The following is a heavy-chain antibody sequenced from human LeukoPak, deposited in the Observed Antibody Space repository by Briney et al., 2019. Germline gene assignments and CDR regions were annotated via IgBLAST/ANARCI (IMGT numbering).Heavy chain of an antibody. V-gene: IGHV4-39*01. D-gene: IGHD6-25*01. J-gene: IGHJ4*02. CDR3: ARHHRSGYYEVDY. Sequence: SETLSLTCNVSGGSISSSDYYWGWTRQPPGRRLEWIGTIYYSGSTSYNPSLKGRVTMSVDTSKNQFSLKLNSVTAADTAVYYCARHHRSGYYEVDYWGQGTLVTVSS. CDR2: IYYSGST. CDR1: GGSISSSDYY.